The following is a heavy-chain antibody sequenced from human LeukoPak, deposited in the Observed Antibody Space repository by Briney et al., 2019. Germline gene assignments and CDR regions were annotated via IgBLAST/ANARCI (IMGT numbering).Heavy chain of an antibody. V-gene: IGHV1-46*01. Sequence: GTSVKVPCKASGYTFTSYYMHWVRQAPGQGLEWMGIINPSGGSTSYAQKFQGRVTMTRDTSTSTVHVELSSLRSEDTAVYYCAREGGLIVGAKRRAFDIWGQGTMVTVSS. CDR2: INPSGGST. CDR1: GYTFTSYY. CDR3: AREGGLIVGAKRRAFDI. D-gene: IGHD1-26*01. J-gene: IGHJ3*02.